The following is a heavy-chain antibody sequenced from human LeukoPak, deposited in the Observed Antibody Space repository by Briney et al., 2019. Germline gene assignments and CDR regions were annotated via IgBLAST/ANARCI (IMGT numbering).Heavy chain of an antibody. D-gene: IGHD4-23*01. CDR2: ISAYNGNT. CDR1: GYTFTSYG. J-gene: IGHJ4*02. V-gene: IGHV1-18*01. Sequence: ASVKVSCKASGYTFTSYGISWVRRAPGQGLEWMGWISAYNGNTNYAQKLQGRVTMTTDTSTSTAYMELRSLRSDDTAVYYCARDRSPYRYGGNSDYWGQGTLVTVSS. CDR3: ARDRSPYRYGGNSDY.